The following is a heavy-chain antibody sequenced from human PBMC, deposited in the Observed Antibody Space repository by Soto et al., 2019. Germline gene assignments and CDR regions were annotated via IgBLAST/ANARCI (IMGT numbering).Heavy chain of an antibody. D-gene: IGHD4-17*01. CDR1: GFTFSSYS. CDR3: ARDLGYGDYDGAPVY. J-gene: IGHJ4*02. Sequence: EVQLVESGGGLVKPGGSLRLSCAASGFTFSSYSMNWVRQAPGKGLEWVSSISSSSSYIYYADSVKGRFTISRDNAKNSLYLQMNSLRAEDTAVYYCARDLGYGDYDGAPVYWGQGTLVTVSS. V-gene: IGHV3-21*01. CDR2: ISSSSSYI.